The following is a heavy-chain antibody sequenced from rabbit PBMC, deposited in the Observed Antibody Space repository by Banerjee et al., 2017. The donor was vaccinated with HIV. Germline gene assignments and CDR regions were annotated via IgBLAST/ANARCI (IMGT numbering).Heavy chain of an antibody. D-gene: IGHD6-1*01. J-gene: IGHJ4*01. CDR2: INTISGTT. CDR1: GFSFSNDYV. V-gene: IGHV1S45*01. Sequence: QEQLEESGGGLVKPEGSLTLTCKASGFSFSNDYVMCCVRQAPGKGLEWIACINTISGTTVYASWAKGLFTFSNTSSTMVTLKMASLTAAYTATYFCAKRDIDYGWATNLWSPGTLVNVS. CDR3: AKRDIDYGWATNL.